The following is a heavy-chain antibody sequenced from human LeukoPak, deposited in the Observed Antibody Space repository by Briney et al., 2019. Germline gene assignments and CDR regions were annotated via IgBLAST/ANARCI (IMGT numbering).Heavy chain of an antibody. CDR3: ARCGGPYSSSWYIKY. Sequence: GGSLRLSCAASGFTFSSYAMSWVRQAPGKGLEWVANINQDGSEKYYVDSVKGRFTISRNNAKTSLFLQMNSLRAEDTAVYYCARCGGPYSSSWYIKYWGQGTLVTVSS. CDR1: GFTFSSYA. J-gene: IGHJ4*02. V-gene: IGHV3-7*01. CDR2: INQDGSEK. D-gene: IGHD6-13*01.